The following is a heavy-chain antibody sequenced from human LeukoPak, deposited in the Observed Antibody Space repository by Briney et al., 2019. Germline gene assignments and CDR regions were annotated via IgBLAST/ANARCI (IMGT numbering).Heavy chain of an antibody. Sequence: ASVKVSCKASGYTFTSYGICWVRQAPGQGLEWMGWISAYNGNTNYAQKFQGRVTMTTDTSTSTAYMELRSLRPDDTAVYYCATSLRGILAFGDYYFDYWGQGTLVTVSS. CDR3: ATSLRGILAFGDYYFDY. CDR2: ISAYNGNT. CDR1: GYTFTSYG. D-gene: IGHD2-15*01. J-gene: IGHJ4*02. V-gene: IGHV1-18*01.